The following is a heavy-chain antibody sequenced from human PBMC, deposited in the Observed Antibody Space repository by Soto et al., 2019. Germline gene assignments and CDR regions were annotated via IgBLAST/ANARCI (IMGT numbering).Heavy chain of an antibody. J-gene: IGHJ6*02. CDR3: ARDLWGYCGTDCYPLDV. CDR2: MYNTGST. V-gene: IGHV4-59*01. Sequence: SETLSLTCTVSGGSISRYYWSWIREPPGKGLEWIGYMYNTGSTVYNPSFKSRVTISVDTSKNQFSLKLNSVTAADTAVYYCARDLWGYCGTDCYPLDVWGQGTTVT. D-gene: IGHD2-21*02. CDR1: GGSISRYY.